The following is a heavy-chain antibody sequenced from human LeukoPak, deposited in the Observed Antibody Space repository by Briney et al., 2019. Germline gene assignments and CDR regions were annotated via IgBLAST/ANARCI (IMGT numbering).Heavy chain of an antibody. V-gene: IGHV3-7*01. CDR2: IKQDGSER. CDR3: ARVLRYFGWLTDYFDY. D-gene: IGHD3-9*01. Sequence: PGGSLRLSCAVSGFIFSSNWMSWVRQAPGKGLEWVANIKQDGSERYYVDSVKGRFTISRDNAKNSLYLQMNSLRAEDTAVYYCARVLRYFGWLTDYFDYWGQGTLVTVSS. J-gene: IGHJ4*02. CDR1: GFIFSSNW.